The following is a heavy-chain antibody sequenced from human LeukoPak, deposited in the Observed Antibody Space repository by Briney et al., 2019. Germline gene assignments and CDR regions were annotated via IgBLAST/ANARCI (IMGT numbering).Heavy chain of an antibody. D-gene: IGHD3-9*01. Sequence: GGSLRLSCAASEFTFSHHWMTWVRQASGKGLELVANIKQDGSETYYVDSVKGRFTISRDNAKNSLDMQMNSLRVEDTAVYYCARGPILRHFDYYMDVWGKGTTVIISS. CDR3: ARGPILRHFDYYMDV. J-gene: IGHJ6*03. V-gene: IGHV3-7*01. CDR1: EFTFSHHW. CDR2: IKQDGSET.